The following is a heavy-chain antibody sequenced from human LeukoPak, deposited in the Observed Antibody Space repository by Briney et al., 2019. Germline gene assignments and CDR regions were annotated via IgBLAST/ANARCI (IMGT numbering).Heavy chain of an antibody. CDR2: IYSGGST. CDR1: KFTFSTSA. J-gene: IGHJ4*02. CDR3: ARDIEAAALDY. V-gene: IGHV3-66*01. D-gene: IGHD6-13*01. Sequence: PGGSLRLSCAAPKFTFSTSALSWVRQAPGKGLEWVSVIYSGGSTYYADSVKGRFTISRDNSMNTLYLQMNSLRAEDTAVYYCARDIEAAALDYWGQGTLVTVSS.